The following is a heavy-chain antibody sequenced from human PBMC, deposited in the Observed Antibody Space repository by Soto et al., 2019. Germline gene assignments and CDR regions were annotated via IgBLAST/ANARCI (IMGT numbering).Heavy chain of an antibody. J-gene: IGHJ4*02. CDR1: GGSISSYY. CDR2: IFYSGST. Sequence: SETLSLTCTVAGGSISSYYLGWIRQPPGKGLEWIGYIFYSGSTNYNPSLEGRVTISVDTSKNHFSLKVSSVTAADTAVYYCARHYPIGNNWNYFDYWGQGTLVTVSS. V-gene: IGHV4-59*01. CDR3: ARHYPIGNNWNYFDY. D-gene: IGHD1-1*01.